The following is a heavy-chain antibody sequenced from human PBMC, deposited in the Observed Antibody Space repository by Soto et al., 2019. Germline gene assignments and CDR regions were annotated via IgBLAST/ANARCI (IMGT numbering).Heavy chain of an antibody. CDR1: GFTFSDYW. Sequence: GGSLRLSCAASGFTFSDYWMDWVRQTPGEGLVWVSDINNDGTMTRHADAVKGRFTVSRDNARNTLYLQMNSLRVEDTAVYYCVRDGPSDKVELDCWGHGTLVTVSS. CDR3: VRDGPSDKVELDC. CDR2: INNDGTMT. J-gene: IGHJ4*01. V-gene: IGHV3-74*01. D-gene: IGHD2-2*01.